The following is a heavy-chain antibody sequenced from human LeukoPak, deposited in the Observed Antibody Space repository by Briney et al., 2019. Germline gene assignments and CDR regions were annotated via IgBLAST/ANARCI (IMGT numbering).Heavy chain of an antibody. CDR3: ARAKCGGDCSIDY. Sequence: SETLSLTCTVSGYSISSGYYWGWIRQPPGKGLEWIGSIYHSGSTYYNPSLKSRVTISVDTSKNQSSLKLSSVTAADTAVYYCARAKCGGDCSIDYWGQGTLVTVSS. CDR1: GYSISSGYY. J-gene: IGHJ4*02. CDR2: IYHSGST. V-gene: IGHV4-38-2*02. D-gene: IGHD2-21*02.